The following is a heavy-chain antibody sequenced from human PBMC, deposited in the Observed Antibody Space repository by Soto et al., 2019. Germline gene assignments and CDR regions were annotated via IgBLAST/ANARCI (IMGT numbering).Heavy chain of an antibody. CDR3: AKGSGWLDY. V-gene: IGHV3-23*01. D-gene: IGHD6-19*01. J-gene: IGHJ4*01. Sequence: QPGGSRRRAGAASGFTVSRYAMSWVGQAAGKGLGGVGASIGSGGTRYYADSVKGPFTIYRDNSKHTLYLQMNSLPAEDTAIYYCAKGSGWLDYWG. CDR2: SIGSGGTR. CDR1: GFTVSRYA.